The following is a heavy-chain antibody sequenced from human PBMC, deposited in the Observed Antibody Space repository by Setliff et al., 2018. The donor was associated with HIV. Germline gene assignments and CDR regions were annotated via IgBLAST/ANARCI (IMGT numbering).Heavy chain of an antibody. CDR2: TSETDST. D-gene: IGHD3-22*01. J-gene: IGHJ3*01. V-gene: IGHV3-23*01. CDR3: ARRTYDST. CDR1: GFTLTNYA. Sequence: GGSLRLSCAASGFTLTNYAMTWVRQAPGQGLEWVSTTSETDSTYYADSVEGRFTISRANSKNTLYLQMNTLRAEDTAVYYCARRTYDSTWGQGTMVTVSS.